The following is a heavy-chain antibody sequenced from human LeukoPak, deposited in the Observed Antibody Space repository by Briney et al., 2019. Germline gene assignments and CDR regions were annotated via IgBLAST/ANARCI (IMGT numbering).Heavy chain of an antibody. Sequence: ETLSLTCTVSGGSISSSSYYWGWIRQPPGTGLEWIGSIYYSGSTYYNPSLKSRVTISVDTSKNQFSLKLSSVTAADTAVYYCARGRHSSGWLFDPWGQGTLVTVSS. CDR2: IYYSGST. CDR3: ARGRHSSGWLFDP. J-gene: IGHJ5*02. V-gene: IGHV4-39*01. CDR1: GGSISSSSYY. D-gene: IGHD6-19*01.